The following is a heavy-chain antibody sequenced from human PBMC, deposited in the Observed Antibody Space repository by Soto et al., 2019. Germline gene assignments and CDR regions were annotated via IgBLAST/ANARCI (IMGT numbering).Heavy chain of an antibody. CDR3: AKDTATAITSYYFYGMDV. CDR2: ISYDGRNK. CDR1: GFIFSTYG. D-gene: IGHD5-12*01. Sequence: QMQLVESGGGVVQPGRSLRVSCEASGFIFSTYGMHWVRQAPGKGLEWVAVISYDGRNKYYADSVKGRFTISRDNSKNPLHLQMNSLRGEATAVYYCAKDTATAITSYYFYGMDVWGQGTTVTVSS. J-gene: IGHJ6*02. V-gene: IGHV3-30*18.